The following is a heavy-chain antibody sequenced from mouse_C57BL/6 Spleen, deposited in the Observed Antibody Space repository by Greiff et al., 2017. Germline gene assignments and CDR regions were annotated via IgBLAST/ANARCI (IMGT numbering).Heavy chain of an antibody. CDR1: GFTFSSYA. CDR2: ISSGGDYI. Sequence: EVKLVESGEGLVKPGGSLKLSCAASGFTFSSYAMSWVRQTPEKRLEWVAYISSGGDYIYYADTVKGRFTISRDNARNTLYLQMISLKSEDTAMYYCTRAYYSNYLDYWGQGTTLTVSS. CDR3: TRAYYSNYLDY. J-gene: IGHJ2*01. D-gene: IGHD2-5*01. V-gene: IGHV5-9-1*02.